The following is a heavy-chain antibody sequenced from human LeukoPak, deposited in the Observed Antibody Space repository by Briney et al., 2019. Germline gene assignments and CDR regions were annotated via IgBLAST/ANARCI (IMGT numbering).Heavy chain of an antibody. Sequence: TGGSLRLSCAASGFSFSTYTMNWARRAPGKGLEWLSYITSSSSTIYYADSVEGRFTVSRDNAKNSLYLQMNSLRDEDTAVYYCVRNEWGDYWGQGTAVTVSS. CDR3: VRNEWGDY. CDR2: ITSSSSTI. V-gene: IGHV3-48*02. J-gene: IGHJ4*02. D-gene: IGHD1-26*01. CDR1: GFSFSTYT.